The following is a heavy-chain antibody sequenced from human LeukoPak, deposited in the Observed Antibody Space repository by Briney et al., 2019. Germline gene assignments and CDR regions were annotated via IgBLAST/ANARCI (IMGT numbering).Heavy chain of an antibody. CDR2: IYHSGST. V-gene: IGHV4-38-2*01. J-gene: IGHJ4*02. CDR1: GYSISSGYY. D-gene: IGHD2-2*01. CDR3: ASTGVPAAMTPSVDY. Sequence: PSETLSLTCAVSGYSISSGYYWGWIRQPPGKGLEWIGSIYHSGSTYYNPSLKSRVTISVDTSKNQFSLKLSSVTAADTAVYYCASTGVPAAMTPSVDYRGQGTLVTVSS.